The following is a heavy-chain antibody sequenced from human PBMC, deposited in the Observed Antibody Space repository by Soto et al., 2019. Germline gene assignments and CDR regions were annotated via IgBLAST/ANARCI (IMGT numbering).Heavy chain of an antibody. D-gene: IGHD2-2*01. V-gene: IGHV3-33*01. CDR2: IWYDGSNK. CDR3: ARGRLDCSSTSCYGVWYFDY. J-gene: IGHJ4*02. Sequence: QVQLVESGGGVVQPGRSLRLSCAASGFTFSSYGMHWVRQAPGKGLEWVAVIWYDGSNKYYADSVKGRFTISRDNSKNTLYLKMNSLRAEDTAVYYCARGRLDCSSTSCYGVWYFDYWGQGTLVTVSS. CDR1: GFTFSSYG.